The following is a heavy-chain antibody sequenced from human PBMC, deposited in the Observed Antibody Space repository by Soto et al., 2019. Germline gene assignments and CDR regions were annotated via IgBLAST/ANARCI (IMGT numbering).Heavy chain of an antibody. V-gene: IGHV1-69*12. J-gene: IGHJ4*02. D-gene: IGHD3-3*01. CDR1: GGTFSSYA. CDR2: IIPIFVTA. Sequence: QVQLVQSGAEVKKPGSSVKVSCKASGGTFSSYAISWVRQAPGQGLEWMGGIIPIFVTANYAQKFQGRVTITADEATSTAYMELSSLRSEDTAVYYCVRGATMRSEVDYWGQGTLVTVSS. CDR3: VRGATMRSEVDY.